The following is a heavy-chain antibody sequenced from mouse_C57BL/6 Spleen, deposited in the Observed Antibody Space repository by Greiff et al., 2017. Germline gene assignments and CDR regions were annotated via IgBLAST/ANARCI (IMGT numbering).Heavy chain of an antibody. Sequence: DVMLVESGGGLVKPGGSLKLSCAASGFTFSSYTMSWVRQTPEKRLEWVATISGGGGNTYYPDSVKGRFTISRDNAKNTLYLQMSSLRSEDTALYYGATLNWDVYYYAMDYWGQGTSVTVSS. CDR1: GFTFSSYT. D-gene: IGHD4-1*02. V-gene: IGHV5-9*01. CDR3: ATLNWDVYYYAMDY. J-gene: IGHJ4*01. CDR2: ISGGGGNT.